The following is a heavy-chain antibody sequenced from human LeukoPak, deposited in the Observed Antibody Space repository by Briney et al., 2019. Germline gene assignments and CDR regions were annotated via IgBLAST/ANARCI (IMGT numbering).Heavy chain of an antibody. D-gene: IGHD3-22*01. Sequence: SETLSLTCTVSGGSISSSSYYWGWIRQPPGKGLEWIGYIYYSGSTYYNPSLKSRVTISVDTSKNHFSLKLSSVTAADTAVYYCAGSIVLVTAYFDYWGQGTLVTVSS. CDR3: AGSIVLVTAYFDY. CDR1: GGSISSSSYY. V-gene: IGHV4-39*07. CDR2: IYYSGST. J-gene: IGHJ4*02.